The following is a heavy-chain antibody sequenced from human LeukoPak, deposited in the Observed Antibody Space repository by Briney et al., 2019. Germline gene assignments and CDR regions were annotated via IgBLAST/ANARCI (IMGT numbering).Heavy chain of an antibody. Sequence: RTGGSLRLSCAASGFTISSYSMQWVRQTPGKGLERVGIMSNSGENTFYGEAVQGRFTVSRDNSQNTLYLQMHSLGPEDTAVYYCAIGVASVTRYVDYWDQGTLVTVSS. J-gene: IGHJ4*02. CDR1: GFTISSYS. CDR3: AIGVASVTRYVDY. CDR2: MSNSGENT. V-gene: IGHV3-30*03. D-gene: IGHD4-17*01.